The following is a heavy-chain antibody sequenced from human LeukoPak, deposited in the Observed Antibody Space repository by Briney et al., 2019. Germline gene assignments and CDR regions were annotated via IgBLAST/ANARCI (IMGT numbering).Heavy chain of an antibody. V-gene: IGHV4-34*01. CDR3: AKGLRRYYGSGSYSNYYYGMDV. CDR1: GGSLSGYY. J-gene: IGHJ6*04. CDR2: INHSGGT. Sequence: SETLSLTCAVYGGSLSGYYWSWIRQPPGKGLEWIGEINHSGGTNYNPSLKSRVTISVDTSKNQFSLKLSSVTAADTAVYYCAKGLRRYYGSGSYSNYYYGMDVWGKGTTVTVSS. D-gene: IGHD3-10*01.